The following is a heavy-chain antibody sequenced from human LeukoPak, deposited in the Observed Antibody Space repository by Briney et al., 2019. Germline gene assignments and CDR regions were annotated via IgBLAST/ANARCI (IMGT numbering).Heavy chain of an antibody. Sequence: PGGSLRLSCAASEFTFSTYTMNWVRQAPGKGLEWVSSISSTGTYIYSADSLKGRFTISRDNAKNSLYLQMNSLRVEDTAVYYCARERGEWDLLRDAFDIWGQGTMVTVSS. CDR2: ISSTGTYI. D-gene: IGHD1-26*01. V-gene: IGHV3-21*01. CDR1: EFTFSTYT. J-gene: IGHJ3*02. CDR3: ARERGEWDLLRDAFDI.